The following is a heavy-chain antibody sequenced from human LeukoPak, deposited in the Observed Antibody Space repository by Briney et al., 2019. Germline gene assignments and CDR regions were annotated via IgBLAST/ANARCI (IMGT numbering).Heavy chain of an antibody. CDR2: INHSGST. CDR3: ARGPSWRYSTKYYFDY. D-gene: IGHD6-13*01. V-gene: IGHV4-34*01. CDR1: GGSFSGYY. Sequence: SETLSLTCAVYGGSFSGYYWSWIRQPPGKGLEWIGEINHSGSTNYNPSLKSRVIISVDTSKNQFSLKLSSVTAADTAVYYCARGPSWRYSTKYYFDYWGQGTLVTVSS. J-gene: IGHJ4*02.